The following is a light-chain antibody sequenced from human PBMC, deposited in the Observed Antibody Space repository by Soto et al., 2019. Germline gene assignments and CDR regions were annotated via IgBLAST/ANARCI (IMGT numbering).Light chain of an antibody. J-gene: IGLJ1*01. CDR3: SSYAGSNNFV. V-gene: IGLV2-8*01. Sequence: ALTQPPSASGSPGQSVTISCTGTSSDVGGYNYVSWYQQHPGKAPKLMIYEVSKRPSGVPDRFSGSKSGNTASLTVSGLQAEDEADYYCSSYAGSNNFVFGTGTKLTVL. CDR1: SSDVGGYNY. CDR2: EVS.